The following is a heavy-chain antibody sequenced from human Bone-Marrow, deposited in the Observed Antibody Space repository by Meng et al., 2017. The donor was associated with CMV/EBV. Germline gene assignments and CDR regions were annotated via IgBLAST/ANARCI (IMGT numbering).Heavy chain of an antibody. CDR3: ARGGAPPSYYYYYYGMDV. Sequence: SETLSLTCAVYGGSFSIYYWSWIRQPPGKGLEWIGEINHSGITNYNPSLKSRVTISVDTSKNQFSLKLSSVTAADTAVYYCARGGAPPSYYYYYYGMDVWGQGTTVTGYS. D-gene: IGHD4/OR15-4a*01. CDR1: GGSFSIYY. CDR2: INHSGIT. V-gene: IGHV4-34*01. J-gene: IGHJ6*01.